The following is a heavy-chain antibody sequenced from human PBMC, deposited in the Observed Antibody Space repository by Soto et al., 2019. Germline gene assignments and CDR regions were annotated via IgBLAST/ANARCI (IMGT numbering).Heavy chain of an antibody. V-gene: IGHV1-69*12. D-gene: IGHD3-3*02. J-gene: IGHJ6*02. Sequence: QVQLVQSGAEVKKPGSSVTVSCKASGGTFGNSAISWVRQAPGQGLEWMGGIIPIFRTPDYAQKFQGRVTITADESTGTAYMELTSLRSEDTAVYYCARDKDRQQLGGNYYYGIDLWGQGTTVTVSS. CDR2: IIPIFRTP. CDR3: ARDKDRQQLGGNYYYGIDL. CDR1: GGTFGNSA.